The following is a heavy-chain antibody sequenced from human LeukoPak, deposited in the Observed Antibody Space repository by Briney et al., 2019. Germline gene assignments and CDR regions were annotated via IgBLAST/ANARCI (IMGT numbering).Heavy chain of an antibody. J-gene: IGHJ4*02. CDR1: GGTHKSYA. Sequence: ASVKVSCKASGGTHKSYAISGVRQAPGQGGEWMGGIIPIFGTPNYAQKFQGSVPNTADESTSTAYSELSSLRSEDTSANYCARLVRGGFGYWGQGTLVTVSS. CDR2: IIPIFGTP. V-gene: IGHV1-69*13. CDR3: ARLVRGGFGY. D-gene: IGHD3-10*01.